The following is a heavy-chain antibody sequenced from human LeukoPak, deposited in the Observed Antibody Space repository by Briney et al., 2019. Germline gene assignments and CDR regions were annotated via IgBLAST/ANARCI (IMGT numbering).Heavy chain of an antibody. D-gene: IGHD3-3*01. V-gene: IGHV4-4*07. CDR3: AREWTYYDFWSGYYPYYFDY. CDR1: GGSISSYY. Sequence: SETLSLTCTVSGGSISSYYWSWIRQPAGKGLEWIGRIYTSGSTNYNPSLKSRVTMSVDTSKNQFSLKLSSVTAADTAVYYCAREWTYYDFWSGYYPYYFDYWGQGTLVTVSS. CDR2: IYTSGST. J-gene: IGHJ4*02.